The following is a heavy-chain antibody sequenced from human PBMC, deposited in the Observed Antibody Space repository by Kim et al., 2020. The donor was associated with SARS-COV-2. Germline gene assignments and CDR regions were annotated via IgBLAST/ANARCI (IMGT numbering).Heavy chain of an antibody. CDR2: IGTAGDT. CDR1: GFTFSSYD. D-gene: IGHD5-12*01. V-gene: IGHV3-13*04. Sequence: GGSLRLSCGASGFTFSSYDMHWVRQATGKGLEWVSAIGTAGDTYYPGSVKGRFTISRENAKNSLYLQMNSLRAGDTAVYYCARGTVSGYDAHWYFDLWGRGTLVTVSS. J-gene: IGHJ2*01. CDR3: ARGTVSGYDAHWYFDL.